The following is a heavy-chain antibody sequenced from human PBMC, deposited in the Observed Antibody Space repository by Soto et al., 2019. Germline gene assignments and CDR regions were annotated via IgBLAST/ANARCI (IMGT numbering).Heavy chain of an antibody. V-gene: IGHV3-15*01. CDR2: IKSKTDGGAT. CDR1: GFTFSIAW. CDR3: TVYGGNGAFDS. J-gene: IGHJ4*02. Sequence: EVQLVESGGGLVRPGGSLRLSCAASGFTFSIAWMSWVRQAPGKGLEWVGRIKSKTDGGATDYAAPVKGRFTISRDDSKNTLWLQMNSLKTADPAVYYCTVYGGNGAFDSWGQGTLVTVSS. D-gene: IGHD4-17*01.